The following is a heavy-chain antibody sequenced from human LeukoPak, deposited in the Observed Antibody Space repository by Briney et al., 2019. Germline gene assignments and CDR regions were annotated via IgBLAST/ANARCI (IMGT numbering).Heavy chain of an antibody. CDR2: IYYSGST. Sequence: PSETPSLTCTVSGGSISSSSYYWGWIRQPPGKGLEWIGSIYYSGSTYYNPSLKSRVTISVDTSKNQFSLKLSSVTAADTAVYSCARLRRYQLLYGAFDIWGQGTMVTVSS. J-gene: IGHJ3*02. CDR3: ARLRRYQLLYGAFDI. V-gene: IGHV4-39*01. CDR1: GGSISSSSYY. D-gene: IGHD2-2*02.